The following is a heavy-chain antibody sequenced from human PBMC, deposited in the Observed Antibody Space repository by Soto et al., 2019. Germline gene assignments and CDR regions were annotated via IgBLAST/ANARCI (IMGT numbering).Heavy chain of an antibody. CDR1: GNSIRTSSYS. D-gene: IGHD3-10*01. V-gene: IGHV4-31*03. Sequence: QLQESGPGLVKPSQTLSLTCTVSGNSIRTSSYSWNWIRQHPGKGLEWIGNIFYSGRTYYNPSLRSRVIISVDTSKNQFSLKLNSVTAADTAVYYCARDPAGSGSYSLDYWGQGTLVTVSS. CDR2: IFYSGRT. J-gene: IGHJ4*02. CDR3: ARDPAGSGSYSLDY.